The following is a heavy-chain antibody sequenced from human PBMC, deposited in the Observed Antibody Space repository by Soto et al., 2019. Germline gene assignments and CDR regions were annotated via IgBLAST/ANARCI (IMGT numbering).Heavy chain of an antibody. CDR1: GLTLSGYA. V-gene: IGHV3-64*01. CDR2: ISSNGVGT. D-gene: IGHD3-3*01. J-gene: IGHJ6*02. Sequence: PGGSLRLSCAASGLTLSGYAMDWVRQAPGKGLEYVSGISSNGVGTYYANSVQGRFTISRDNSKNTVYLQMGSLRPEDTAVYYCASTTSVPTIFGVVTEYYYYGMDVWGQGTTVTVSS. CDR3: ASTTSVPTIFGVVTEYYYYGMDV.